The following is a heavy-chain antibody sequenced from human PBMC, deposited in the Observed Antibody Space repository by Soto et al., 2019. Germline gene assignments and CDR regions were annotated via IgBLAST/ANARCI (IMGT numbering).Heavy chain of an antibody. CDR1: GYSFTSYW. CDR2: IDPSDSYT. CDR3: ARYTVCSSTSCYWPYYYYGMDV. V-gene: IGHV5-10-1*01. D-gene: IGHD2-2*01. Sequence: GESLKISCKGSGYSFTSYWISWVRQMPGKGLEWMGRIDPSDSYTNYSPSFQGHVTISADKSISTAYLQWSSLKASDTAMYYCARYTVCSSTSCYWPYYYYGMDVWGQGTTVTVSS. J-gene: IGHJ6*02.